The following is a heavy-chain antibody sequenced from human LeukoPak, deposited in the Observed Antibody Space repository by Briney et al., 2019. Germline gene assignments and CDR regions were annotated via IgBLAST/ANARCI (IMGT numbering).Heavy chain of an antibody. V-gene: IGHV1-24*01. CDR2: FDPEDGET. CDR1: GYTLTELS. J-gene: IGHJ4*02. D-gene: IGHD3-3*01. Sequence: GASVKVSCKVSGYTLTELSMHWVRQAPGKGLEWMGGFDPEDGETIYAQKFQGRVTMTEDTSTDTAYMELSSLRSEDTAMYYCATDDYDFWSGPLTGWGQGTLVTVSS. CDR3: ATDDYDFWSGPLTG.